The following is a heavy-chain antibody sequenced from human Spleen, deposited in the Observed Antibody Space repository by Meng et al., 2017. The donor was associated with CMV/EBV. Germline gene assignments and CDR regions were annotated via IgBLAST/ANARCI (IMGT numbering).Heavy chain of an antibody. Sequence: SVKVSCKASGGTFSSYAISWVRQAPGQGLEWMGGIIPIFGTANYAQKFQGRVTITTDESTSTAYMELSSLRSEDTAIYYCAKDDPSGHYGIDFWGQGTLVTVSS. V-gene: IGHV1-69*05. CDR1: GGTFSSYA. J-gene: IGHJ4*02. CDR3: AKDDPSGHYGIDF. CDR2: IIPIFGTA. D-gene: IGHD3-22*01.